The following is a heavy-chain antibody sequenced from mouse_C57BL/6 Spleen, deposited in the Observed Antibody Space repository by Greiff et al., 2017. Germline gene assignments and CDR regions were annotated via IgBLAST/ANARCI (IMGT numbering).Heavy chain of an antibody. CDR1: GFSLTSYG. J-gene: IGHJ4*01. CDR3: ARKGVHYGSSLYAMDY. V-gene: IGHV2-2*01. D-gene: IGHD1-1*01. CDR2: IWSGGST. Sequence: VQGVESGPGLVQPSQSLSITCTVSGFSLTSYGVHWVRQSPGKGLEWLGVIWSGGSTDYNAAFISRLSISKDNSKSQVFFKMNSLQADDTAIYYCARKGVHYGSSLYAMDYWGQGTSVTVSS.